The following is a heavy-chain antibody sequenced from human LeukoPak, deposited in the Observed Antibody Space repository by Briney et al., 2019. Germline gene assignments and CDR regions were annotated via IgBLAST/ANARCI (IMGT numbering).Heavy chain of an antibody. CDR3: AREQAKITMIVVVRGGFDI. CDR2: IYDNKNT. V-gene: IGHV4-61*08. CDR1: GGSFSSSDFY. D-gene: IGHD3-22*01. Sequence: SETLSLTCTVSGGSFSSSDFYWSWIRQAPGKGLEWIGYIYDNKNTNYNPSLKSRVTISVDTSKNQFSLKLSSATAADTAVYYCAREQAKITMIVVVRGGFDIWGQGTMVTVSS. J-gene: IGHJ3*02.